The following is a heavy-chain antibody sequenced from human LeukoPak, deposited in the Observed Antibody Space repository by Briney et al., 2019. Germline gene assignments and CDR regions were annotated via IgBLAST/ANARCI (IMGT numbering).Heavy chain of an antibody. CDR2: ISSSNSYI. D-gene: IGHD3-3*01. CDR3: ARGYDFDY. J-gene: IGHJ4*02. V-gene: IGHV3-21*01. CDR1: GFTFSDYT. Sequence: PGGSLRLSCAASGFTFSDYTMNWVRQAPEKGLEWVSSISSSNSYIYYADSVKGRFTISRDNAKNSVYLQMNSLRDEDTAVYYCARGYDFDYWGQGTLVTVSS.